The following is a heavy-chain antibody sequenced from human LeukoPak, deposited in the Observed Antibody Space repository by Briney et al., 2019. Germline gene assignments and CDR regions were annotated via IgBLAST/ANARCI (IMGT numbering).Heavy chain of an antibody. D-gene: IGHD6-19*01. CDR1: GFTFDDYA. CDR2: ISGDGGST. V-gene: IGHV3-43*02. J-gene: IGHJ4*02. CDR3: AKDIKYSSGWYYFDY. Sequence: GGSLRLSCAASGFTFDDYAMHWVRQAPGKGLEWVSLISGDGGSTYYADSVKGRFTISRDNSKNSLYLQMSSLRTEDTALYYCAKDIKYSSGWYYFDYWGQGTLVTVSS.